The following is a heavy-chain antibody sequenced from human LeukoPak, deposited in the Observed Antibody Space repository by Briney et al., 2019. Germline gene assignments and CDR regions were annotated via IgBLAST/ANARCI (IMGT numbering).Heavy chain of an antibody. CDR3: ARGPHWDPHFDY. CDR2: IYPGGGST. CDR1: GYTFTSYY. Sequence: ASVKVSCKASGYTFTSYYIHWVRQAPGQGLEWMGIIYPGGGSTSYAQNFQGRVTMTSDTSLSTASMVLSRLRSDDTAVYYCARGPHWDPHFDYWGQGTLVTVSS. D-gene: IGHD7-27*01. J-gene: IGHJ4*02. V-gene: IGHV1-46*01.